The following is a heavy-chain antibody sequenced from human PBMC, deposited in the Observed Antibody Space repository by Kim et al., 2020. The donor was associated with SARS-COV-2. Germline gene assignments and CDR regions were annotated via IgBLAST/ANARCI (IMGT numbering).Heavy chain of an antibody. CDR1: GYTFTRYD. CDR2: MNPSSGST. CDR3: ARVLVVSSGYYYHFYFDY. J-gene: IGHJ4*01. Sequence: ASVKVSCKASGYTFTRYDMNWVRQAPGQGLEWMGRMNPSSGSTTYAQKFQGRITMTRNTSISTASMELSSLRSEDTAVYSCARVLVVSSGYYYHFYFDYWGHGTLVTVSS. D-gene: IGHD3-22*01. V-gene: IGHV1-8*01.